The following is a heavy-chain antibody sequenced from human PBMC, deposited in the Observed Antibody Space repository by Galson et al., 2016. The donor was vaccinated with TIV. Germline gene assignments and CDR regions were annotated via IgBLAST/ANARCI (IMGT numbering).Heavy chain of an antibody. CDR3: SRGNWNYGMGGAMDV. J-gene: IGHJ6*02. Sequence: CAISGDSVSGNTAAWNWVRQPPSRGLEWLGRTYYTSKWNTDHAVSVKGRIIIRPDTSMNQVSLQLSSVIPDDTAVYYCSRGNWNYGMGGAMDVWGRGTTVTVSS. D-gene: IGHD1-7*01. CDR2: TYYTSKWNT. V-gene: IGHV6-1*01. CDR1: GDSVSGNTAA.